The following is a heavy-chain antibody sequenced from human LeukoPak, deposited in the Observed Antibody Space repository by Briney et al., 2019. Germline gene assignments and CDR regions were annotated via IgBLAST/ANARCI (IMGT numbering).Heavy chain of an antibody. D-gene: IGHD3-10*01. V-gene: IGHV4-31*03. CDR3: VRDYYGSGSYPNWFDP. CDR2: IYYSGST. CDR1: GGSISSGGYY. J-gene: IGHJ5*02. Sequence: SETLSLTCTVSGGSISSGGYYWSWIRQHPGKGLEWIGYIYYSGSTYYNPSLKSRVTISVDTSKNQFSLKLSSVTAADTAVYYCVRDYYGSGSYPNWFDPWGQGTLVTVSS.